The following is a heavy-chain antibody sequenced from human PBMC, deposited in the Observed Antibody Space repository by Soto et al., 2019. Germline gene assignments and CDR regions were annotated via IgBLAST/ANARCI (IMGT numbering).Heavy chain of an antibody. J-gene: IGHJ6*02. CDR3: ARDGSSSWYHGMDV. D-gene: IGHD6-13*01. Sequence: QVQLQESGPGLVKPSQTLSLTCTVSGGSISSGGYYWSWIRQHPGKGLEWIGYIYYSGSTYYNPSLKSRVTXXVXTXXNQFSLKLSSVTAADTAVYYCARDGSSSWYHGMDVWGQGTTVTVSS. CDR2: IYYSGST. CDR1: GGSISSGGYY. V-gene: IGHV4-31*03.